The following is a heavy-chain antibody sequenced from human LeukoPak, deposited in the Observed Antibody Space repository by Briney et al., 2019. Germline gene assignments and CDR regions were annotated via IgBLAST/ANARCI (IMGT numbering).Heavy chain of an antibody. CDR2: IYYSGST. J-gene: IGHJ4*02. D-gene: IGHD6-19*01. CDR1: GGPISSYY. V-gene: IGHV4-59*01. CDR3: ARVNSSGWYHFDY. Sequence: PSETLSLACTVSGGPISSYYWSWIRQPPGKGLEWIGYIYYSGSTNYNPSLKSRVTISVDTSKNQFSLKLSSVTAADTAVYYCARVNSSGWYHFDYWGQGTLVTVSS.